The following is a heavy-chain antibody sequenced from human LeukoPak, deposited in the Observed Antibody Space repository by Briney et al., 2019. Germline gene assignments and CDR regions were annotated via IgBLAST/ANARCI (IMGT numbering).Heavy chain of an antibody. J-gene: IGHJ4*02. Sequence: SETLSLTCTVDGGSISSYYWSWIRQPPGKGLEWVGYIYYSGSTNYNPSLKCRVTISVDTSKNQFSLKLSSVTAADTAVYYCARAFPYYVILTGYYPYYFDYWGQGTLVTVSS. D-gene: IGHD3-9*01. CDR2: IYYSGST. V-gene: IGHV4-59*01. CDR3: ARAFPYYVILTGYYPYYFDY. CDR1: GGSISSYY.